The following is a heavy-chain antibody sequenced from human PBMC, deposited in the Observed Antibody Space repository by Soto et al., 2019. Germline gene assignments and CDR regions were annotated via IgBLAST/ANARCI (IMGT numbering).Heavy chain of an antibody. CDR1: GFTFSDYY. J-gene: IGHJ6*02. CDR2: ISSSGSTI. Sequence: PEGSLRLSCAASGFTFSDYYMSWIRQAPGKGLEWVSYISSSGSTIYYADSVKGRFTISRDNAKNSLYLQMNSLRAEDTAVYYCARYYYDSSGYYRGLYGMDVWGQGTTVTVSS. V-gene: IGHV3-11*01. CDR3: ARYYYDSSGYYRGLYGMDV. D-gene: IGHD3-22*01.